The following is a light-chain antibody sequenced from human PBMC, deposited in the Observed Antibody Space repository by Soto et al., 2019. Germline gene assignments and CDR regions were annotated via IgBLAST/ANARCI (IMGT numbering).Light chain of an antibody. V-gene: IGKV1-5*01. J-gene: IGKJ1*01. CDR3: QQYNSYSPT. CDR1: QSISTW. CDR2: DAS. Sequence: DIQMTQSPSTLSASVGDRVTIPCRASQSISTWLAWYQQKPGKAPKXXIYDASSLESGVPSRFSGSGSGTEFTLTISSLQPDDFATYYCQQYNSYSPTFGQGTKVDIK.